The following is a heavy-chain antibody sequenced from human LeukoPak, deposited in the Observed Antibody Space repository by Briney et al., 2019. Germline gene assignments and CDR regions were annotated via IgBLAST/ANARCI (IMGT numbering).Heavy chain of an antibody. CDR2: IRSKANSYAT. J-gene: IGHJ4*02. Sequence: GGSLRLSCAASGFTFSGSAMHWVRQASGKGLEWVGRIRSKANSYATAYAASVKGRFTISRDDSKNTAYLQMNSLKTEDTAVYYCARHAFGYDSSRVTDYWGQGTLVTVSS. CDR1: GFTFSGSA. D-gene: IGHD5-12*01. CDR3: ARHAFGYDSSRVTDY. V-gene: IGHV3-73*01.